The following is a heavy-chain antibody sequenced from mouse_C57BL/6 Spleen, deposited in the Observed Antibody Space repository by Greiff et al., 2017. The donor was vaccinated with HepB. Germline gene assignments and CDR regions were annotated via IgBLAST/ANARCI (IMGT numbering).Heavy chain of an antibody. D-gene: IGHD1-1*01. V-gene: IGHV1-69*01. J-gene: IGHJ2*01. Sequence: VQLQQPGAELVMPGASVKLSCKASGYTFTSYWMHWVKQRPGQGLEWIGEIDPSDSYTNYNQKFKGKSTLTVDKSSSTAYMQLSSLTSEDSAVYYCARDYYGSSYGCDYWGQGTTLTVSS. CDR2: IDPSDSYT. CDR3: ARDYYGSSYGCDY. CDR1: GYTFTSYW.